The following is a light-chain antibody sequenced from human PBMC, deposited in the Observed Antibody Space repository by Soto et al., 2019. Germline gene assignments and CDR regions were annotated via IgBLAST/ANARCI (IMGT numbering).Light chain of an antibody. CDR3: QQYQTYPWT. CDR2: RAS. Sequence: DIQMTQSPSTLSASVGDRVTITCRASQSVGDSLVSHQQKPGKAPKLLIYRASSLESGVPSTFSGSGSGTEFTLTISSLQPDDFATYYCQQYQTYPWTFGQGTKVEV. V-gene: IGKV1-5*03. J-gene: IGKJ1*01. CDR1: QSVGDS.